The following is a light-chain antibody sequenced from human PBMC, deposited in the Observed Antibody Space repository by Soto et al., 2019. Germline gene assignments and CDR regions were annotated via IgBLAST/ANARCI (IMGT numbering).Light chain of an antibody. CDR1: QGISSA. Sequence: AIQLTQSPSSLSASVGGRVTITFRASQGISSALAWYQQKPGKAPKLLIYDASSLESGVPSRFSGSVSWTDFTLTISSLQPEDFATYNCQQFNSYPPLTFGGGTQVEIK. V-gene: IGKV1-13*02. J-gene: IGKJ4*01. CDR3: QQFNSYPPLT. CDR2: DAS.